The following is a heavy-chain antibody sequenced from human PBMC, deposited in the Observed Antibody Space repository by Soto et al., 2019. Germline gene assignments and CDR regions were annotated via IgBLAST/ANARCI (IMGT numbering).Heavy chain of an antibody. J-gene: IGHJ6*02. CDR3: AREGLGYCSGGSCHYYGMDV. V-gene: IGHV1-18*01. CDR1: GYTFTSYG. D-gene: IGHD2-15*01. Sequence: ASVKVSCKASGYTFTSYGISWVRQAPGQGLEWMGWISAYNGNTNYAQKLQGRVTMTTDTSTSTAYMELRSLRSDVTAVYYCAREGLGYCSGGSCHYYGMDVWGQGTTVTVSS. CDR2: ISAYNGNT.